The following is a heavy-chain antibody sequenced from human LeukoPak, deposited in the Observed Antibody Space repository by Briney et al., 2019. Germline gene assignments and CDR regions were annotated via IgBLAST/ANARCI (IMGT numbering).Heavy chain of an antibody. CDR2: ISSSGSNV. D-gene: IGHD2-21*02. V-gene: IGHV3-48*03. CDR1: GFTFSSYE. J-gene: IGHJ4*02. Sequence: GGSLRLSCAASGFTFSSYEMNWVRQAPGKGLEWLSYISSSGSNVHYADSVKGRFTVSRDNAKSSLYLQMNSLRAEDTAVYYCAREESDCGGDCLEYWGQGTLVTVSS. CDR3: AREESDCGGDCLEY.